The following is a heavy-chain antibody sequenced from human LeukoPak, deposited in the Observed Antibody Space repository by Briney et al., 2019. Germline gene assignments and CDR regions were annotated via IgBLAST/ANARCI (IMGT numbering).Heavy chain of an antibody. CDR1: GFTFSNYA. D-gene: IGHD4-17*01. J-gene: IGHJ4*02. Sequence: GGSLRLSWAASGFTFSNYAMNWVRQAPGKGLEWVSAISGSGGSTYSPDSVNGRFTISRDNSKHPLYLQINSLTAEDTAVYYCSKDLYRDYDFDCWGQGTLVTVSS. CDR2: ISGSGGST. CDR3: SKDLYRDYDFDC. V-gene: IGHV3-23*01.